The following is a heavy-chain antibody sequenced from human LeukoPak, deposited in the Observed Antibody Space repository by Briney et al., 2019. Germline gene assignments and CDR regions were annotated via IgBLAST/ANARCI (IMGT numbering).Heavy chain of an antibody. CDR2: ISGSGGST. D-gene: IGHD4-17*01. J-gene: IGHJ4*02. V-gene: IGHV3-23*01. CDR1: GFTFSSYG. Sequence: RGSLRLSCAASGFTFSSYGMSWVRQAPGKGLEWVSAISGSGGSTYYADSVKGRFTISRDNSKNTLYLQMNSLRAEDTAVYYCAKEGHYGDLTYYFDYWGQGTLVTVSS. CDR3: AKEGHYGDLTYYFDY.